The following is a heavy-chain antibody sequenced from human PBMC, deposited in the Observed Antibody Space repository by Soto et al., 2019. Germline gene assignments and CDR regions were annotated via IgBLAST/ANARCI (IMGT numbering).Heavy chain of an antibody. CDR1: GYTFTSYG. CDR2: ISAYNGNT. V-gene: IGHV1-18*01. Sequence: ASVKVSCKASGYTFTSYGISWVRQAPGQGLEWMGWISAYNGNTNYAQKLQGRVTMTTDTSTSTAYMELRSLRSDDTAVYYCARENGITIFGVVIFGGGDAFDIWGQGTMVTVSS. J-gene: IGHJ3*02. D-gene: IGHD3-3*01. CDR3: ARENGITIFGVVIFGGGDAFDI.